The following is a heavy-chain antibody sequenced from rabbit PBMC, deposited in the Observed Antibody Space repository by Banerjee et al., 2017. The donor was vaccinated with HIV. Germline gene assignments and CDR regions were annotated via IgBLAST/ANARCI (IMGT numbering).Heavy chain of an antibody. D-gene: IGHD4-1*01. CDR3: ARDLAGVIGWNFNL. CDR2: IYAGSSGST. Sequence: QSLEESGGDLVKPGASLTLTCTASGFSFSSIYWICWVRQAPGKGLEWIACIYAGSSGSTYYASGAKGRFTISKTSSTTVTLQMTSLTAADTATYFCARDLAGVIGWNFNLWGPGTLVTVS. CDR1: GFSFSSIYW. V-gene: IGHV1S40*01. J-gene: IGHJ4*01.